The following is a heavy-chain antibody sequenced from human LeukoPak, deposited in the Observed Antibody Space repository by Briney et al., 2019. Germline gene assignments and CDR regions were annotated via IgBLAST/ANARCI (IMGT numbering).Heavy chain of an antibody. CDR2: IYKTGST. D-gene: IGHD3-10*01. J-gene: IGHJ4*02. CDR3: ARDLDYSGSGSYLDF. V-gene: IGHV4-4*07. CDR1: GGSISTYY. Sequence: SETLSLTCTVSGGSISTYYWSWIWQPAGKGLEWIGRIYKTGSTDYNSSLKSRATMSVDTSKNQFSLKLSSVTAADTAVYYCARDLDYSGSGSYLDFWGQGTLVTVSS.